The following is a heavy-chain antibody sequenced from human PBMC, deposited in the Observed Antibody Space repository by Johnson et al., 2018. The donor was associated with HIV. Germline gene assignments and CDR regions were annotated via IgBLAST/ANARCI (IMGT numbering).Heavy chain of an antibody. J-gene: IGHJ3*02. D-gene: IGHD3-22*01. CDR3: AKGRGMYYYDSSGWGGAFDI. V-gene: IGHV3-43D*03. CDR2: ISWDGGST. Sequence: VQLVESGGVVVQPGGSLRLSCAASGFTFDDYAMHWVRQAPGKGLEWVSLISWDGGSTYYGDSVKGRFTISRDNSKNTLYLQMTSLRAEDTAVYYCAKGRGMYYYDSSGWGGAFDIWGQGTMVTVSS. CDR1: GFTFDDYA.